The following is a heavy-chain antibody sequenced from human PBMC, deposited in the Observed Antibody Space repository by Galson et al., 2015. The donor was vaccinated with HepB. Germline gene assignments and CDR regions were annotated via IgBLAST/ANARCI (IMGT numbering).Heavy chain of an antibody. V-gene: IGHV3-11*03. J-gene: IGHJ4*02. Sequence: SLRLSCEASGFTFSNYDMSWVRQAPGQGLEWVSYVSTRSRNTDYAYSVKGRFTITRDFAKNTLYLQMNSLRAEDTAVYYCASRTLWGVIHSWGQGTLVTVSS. D-gene: IGHD3-16*02. CDR1: GFTFSNYD. CDR2: VSTRSRNT. CDR3: ASRTLWGVIHS.